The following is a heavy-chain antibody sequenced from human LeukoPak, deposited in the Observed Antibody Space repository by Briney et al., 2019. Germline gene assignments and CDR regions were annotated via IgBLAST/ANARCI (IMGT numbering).Heavy chain of an antibody. CDR2: ISYDGSNK. J-gene: IGHJ4*02. V-gene: IGHV3-30-3*01. CDR3: ARGPPNWGYDY. D-gene: IGHD7-27*01. Sequence: GGSLRLSCAASGFTFSSYAMHWVRQAPGKGLEWVAVISYDGSNKYYADSVKGRFTISRDNSKNTLYLQMNSLRAEDTAVYYCARGPPNWGYDYWGPGTLVTVSS. CDR1: GFTFSSYA.